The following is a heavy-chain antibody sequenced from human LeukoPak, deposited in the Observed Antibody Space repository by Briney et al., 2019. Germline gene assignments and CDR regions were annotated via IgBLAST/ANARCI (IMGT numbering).Heavy chain of an antibody. CDR3: AKGGTAAGGFIDV. J-gene: IGHJ6*01. CDR2: ISPSGCRK. Sequence: GGSLRLSCAASGFTFSSYAISWVRQPPGKGLEWVSVISPSGCRKYCADAVKGRVTISRDNSKNTLYMQMNSLRAEDTAVHYCAKGGTAAGGFIDVGGQGTTVTASP. D-gene: IGHD6-13*01. V-gene: IGHV3-23*01. CDR1: GFTFSSYA.